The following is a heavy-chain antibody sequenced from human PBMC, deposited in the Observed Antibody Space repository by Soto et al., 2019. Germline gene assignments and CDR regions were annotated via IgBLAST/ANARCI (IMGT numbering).Heavy chain of an antibody. CDR2: IKRNIDGATK. Sequence: EVQLVESGGGFVQPGGSLRVSCVVSGFTFRNAGMAWVRQAPGKGLEWVGGIKRNIDGATKDYAAPGKGRFTISRDDSKNTLYLQMNSLKNEDTALYYCTTAATTVTTIDYWGQGTLVTVSS. D-gene: IGHD4-17*01. J-gene: IGHJ4*02. V-gene: IGHV3-15*05. CDR1: GFTFRNAG. CDR3: TTAATTVTTIDY.